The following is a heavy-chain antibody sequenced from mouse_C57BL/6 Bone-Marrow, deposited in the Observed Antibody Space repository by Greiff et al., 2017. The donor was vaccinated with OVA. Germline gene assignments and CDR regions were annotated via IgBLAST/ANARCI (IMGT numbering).Heavy chain of an antibody. J-gene: IGHJ2*01. CDR3: ARVYGYRNYFDY. D-gene: IGHD2-2*01. CDR2: IHPNSGST. CDR1: GYTFTSYW. V-gene: IGHV1-64*01. Sequence: VQLQQPGAELVKPGASVKLSCKASGYTFTSYWMHWVKQRPGQGLEWIGMIHPNSGSTNYNEKFKSKATLTVDKSSSTAYMQLSSLTSEDSAVYDGARVYGYRNYFDYGGQGTTLTVSS.